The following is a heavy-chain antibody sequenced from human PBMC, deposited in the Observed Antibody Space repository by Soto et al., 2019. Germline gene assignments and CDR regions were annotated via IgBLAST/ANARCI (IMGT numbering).Heavy chain of an antibody. CDR2: ISGSGGST. CDR1: GFTFSSYA. Sequence: EVQLLESGGGLVQPGGSLRLSCAASGFTFSSYAMSWVRQAPGKGLEWVSAISGSGGSTYYADSVKGRFTSSRENTKKWLYLQMNSLRAEDTAVYYCAKVIVVVPSNIGDIDIWRQGKMVTVSS. CDR3: AKVIVVVPSNIGDIDI. D-gene: IGHD2-2*01. V-gene: IGHV3-23*01. J-gene: IGHJ3*02.